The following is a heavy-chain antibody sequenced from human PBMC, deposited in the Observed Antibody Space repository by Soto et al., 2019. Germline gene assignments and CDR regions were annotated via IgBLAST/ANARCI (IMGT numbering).Heavy chain of an antibody. Sequence: PGESLKISCKGSGYSFTSYWIGWVRQMPGKGLEWMGIIYPGDSDTRYSPSFQGQVTISADKSISTAYLQWSSLKASDTAMYYCARLMRPTYYYDSSGYYRVFDYWGQGTLVTVSS. CDR1: GYSFTSYW. CDR3: ARLMRPTYYYDSSGYYRVFDY. CDR2: IYPGDSDT. D-gene: IGHD3-22*01. V-gene: IGHV5-51*01. J-gene: IGHJ4*02.